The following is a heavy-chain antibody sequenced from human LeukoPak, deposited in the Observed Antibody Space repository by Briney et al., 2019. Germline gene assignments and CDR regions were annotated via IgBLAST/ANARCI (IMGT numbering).Heavy chain of an antibody. D-gene: IGHD2-2*01. CDR1: EFTFNSAW. J-gene: IGHJ4*02. Sequence: PGGSLRLSCTASEFTFNSAWMNWVRQAPGKGLEWLARVKSKTDGGTTDYAAPVKGRFTISRDDSQNTLYLQINSLKTEDTAVYYCASVGGQPLHYFDYWGQGTLVSVSS. CDR2: VKSKTDGGTT. V-gene: IGHV3-15*01. CDR3: ASVGGQPLHYFDY.